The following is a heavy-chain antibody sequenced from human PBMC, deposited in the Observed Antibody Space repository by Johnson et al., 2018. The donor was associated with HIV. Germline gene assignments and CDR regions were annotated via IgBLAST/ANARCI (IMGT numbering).Heavy chain of an antibody. Sequence: VQLVESGGGLVQPGGSLRLSCAASGFTFSSYAMHWVRQAPGKGLEYVSAISSNGGSTYYANSVKGRFTISRDNSKNTLYLQMGSLRAEDMAVYYCARGGYYGAFDIWGQGTTVTVSS. CDR1: GFTFSSYA. CDR2: ISSNGGST. V-gene: IGHV3-64*01. J-gene: IGHJ3*02. CDR3: ARGGYYGAFDI. D-gene: IGHD3-22*01.